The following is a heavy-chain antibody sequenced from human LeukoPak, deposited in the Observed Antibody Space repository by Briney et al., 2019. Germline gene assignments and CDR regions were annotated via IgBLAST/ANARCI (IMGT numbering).Heavy chain of an antibody. J-gene: IGHJ6*02. V-gene: IGHV1-8*01. CDR3: ARYWRFGELLTYGMDV. CDR2: MNPNSGNT. D-gene: IGHD3-10*01. Sequence: ASVKVSCKASGYTFTSYDINWVRQATGQGLEWMGWMNPNSGNTGYAQKFQGGVTMTRNTSISTAYMELSSLRSEDTAVYYCARYWRFGELLTYGMDVWGQGTTVTVSS. CDR1: GYTFTSYD.